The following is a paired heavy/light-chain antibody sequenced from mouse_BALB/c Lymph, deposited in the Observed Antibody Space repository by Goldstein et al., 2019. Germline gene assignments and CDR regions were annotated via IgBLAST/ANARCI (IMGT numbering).Heavy chain of an antibody. CDR1: GFSLTSYG. V-gene: IGHV2-9*02. CDR3: ARVRELGPGDY. CDR2: IWAGGST. Sequence: QVQLKESGPGLVAPSQSLSITCTVSGFSLTSYGVHWVRQPPGKGLEWLGVIWAGGSTNYNSALMSRLSISKDNSKSQVFLKMNSLQTDDTAMYYCARVRELGPGDYWGQGTTLTVSS. J-gene: IGHJ2*01. D-gene: IGHD4-1*01.
Light chain of an antibody. V-gene: IGKV12-44*01. J-gene: IGKJ1*01. CDR2: NAK. Sequence: DIQMTQSPASLSASVGETVTITCRASENIYSYLAWYQQKQGKSPQLLVYNAKTLAEGVPSRFSGSGSGTQFSLKINSLQPEDFGSYYCQHHYGTPWTFGGGTKLEIK. CDR3: QHHYGTPWT. CDR1: ENIYSY.